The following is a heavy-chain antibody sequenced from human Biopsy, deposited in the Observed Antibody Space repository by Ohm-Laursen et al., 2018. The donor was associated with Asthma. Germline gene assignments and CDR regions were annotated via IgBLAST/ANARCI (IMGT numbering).Heavy chain of an antibody. CDR1: GYTFISYA. CDR3: ARTYYDFLTGQVNDAFAM. J-gene: IGHJ3*02. D-gene: IGHD3-9*01. V-gene: IGHV1-3*01. CDR2: IIPIFGTS. Sequence: SSVKVSCKASGYTFISYAIHWVRQAPGQRLEWMGGIIPIFGTSNYAQKFQGRVTITRDTSASTAYMDLSSLRSEDTAVYYCARTYYDFLTGQVNDAFAMWGQGTMVTVSS.